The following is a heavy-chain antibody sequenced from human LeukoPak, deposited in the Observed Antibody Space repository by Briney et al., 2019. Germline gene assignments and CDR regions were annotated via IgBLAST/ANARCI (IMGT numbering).Heavy chain of an antibody. D-gene: IGHD3-10*01. J-gene: IGHJ4*02. V-gene: IGHV4-39*07. CDR1: GGSISSSSYY. CDR2: IYYSGST. CDR3: ASLPPPGHSGSPDY. Sequence: SETLSLTCTVSGGSISSSSYYWGWIRQPPGKGLEWIGSIYYSGSTYYNPSLKSRVTISVDTSKNQFSLKLSSVTAADTAVYYCASLPPPGHSGSPDYWGQGTLVTVSS.